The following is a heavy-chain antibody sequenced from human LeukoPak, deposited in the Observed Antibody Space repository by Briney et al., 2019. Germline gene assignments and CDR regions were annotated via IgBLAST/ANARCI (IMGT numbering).Heavy chain of an antibody. J-gene: IGHJ3*02. CDR2: ISAYNGNT. CDR1: GYTFTSYG. Sequence: ASVKVSCKASGYTFTSYGISWVRQAPGQGLEWMGWISAYNGNTNYAQKLQGRVTMTADTYTSTAYMELRSLRSDDTAVYYCARDMGELLWFGGGDAFDIWGQGTMVTVSS. V-gene: IGHV1-18*01. CDR3: ARDMGELLWFGGGDAFDI. D-gene: IGHD3-10*01.